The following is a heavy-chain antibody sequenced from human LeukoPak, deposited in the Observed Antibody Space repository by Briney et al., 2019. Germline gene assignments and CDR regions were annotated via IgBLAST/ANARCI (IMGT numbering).Heavy chain of an antibody. CDR3: ARAGGGDLKFDY. CDR1: GGSISSGGYY. V-gene: IGHV4-31*03. J-gene: IGHJ4*02. D-gene: IGHD2-21*02. Sequence: SETLSLTCTVSGGSISSGGYYWSWIRQHPGKGLEWIGYIYYSGSAYYNPSLKSRVTISVDTSKNQFSLKLSSVTAADTAVYYCARAGGGDLKFDYWGQGTLVTVSS. CDR2: IYYSGSA.